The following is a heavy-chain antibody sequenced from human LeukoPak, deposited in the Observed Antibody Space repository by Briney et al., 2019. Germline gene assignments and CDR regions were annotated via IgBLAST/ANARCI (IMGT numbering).Heavy chain of an antibody. D-gene: IGHD2-2*01. Sequence: ASVKVSCKASGYTFTGYYMHWVRQAPGQGLEWMGWINPNSGGTNYAQKFQGRVTMTRDTSISTAYMELSRLRSDDTAVYYCARRYCSSTSCFVDAFDIWGQGTTVTVSS. J-gene: IGHJ3*02. V-gene: IGHV1-2*02. CDR1: GYTFTGYY. CDR3: ARRYCSSTSCFVDAFDI. CDR2: INPNSGGT.